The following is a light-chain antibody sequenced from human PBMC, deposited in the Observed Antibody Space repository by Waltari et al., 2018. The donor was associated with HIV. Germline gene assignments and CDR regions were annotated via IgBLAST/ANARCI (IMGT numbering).Light chain of an antibody. CDR1: SSDVGGYNY. CDR2: EVS. V-gene: IGLV2-14*01. J-gene: IGLJ1*01. Sequence: QSALTQPASVSGSPGQSITISCTGTSSDVGGYNYVSWYQNHPGTAQKLMLYEVSKRPSGVSHRFSGSKSGNTASLIISGRQGDDESDYYCSSYTTNNPLVFGTGTKVTVL. CDR3: SSYTTNNPLV.